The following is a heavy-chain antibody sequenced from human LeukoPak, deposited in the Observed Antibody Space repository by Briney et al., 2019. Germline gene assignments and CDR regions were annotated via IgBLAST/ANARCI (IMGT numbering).Heavy chain of an antibody. CDR1: GFTFSSYG. J-gene: IGHJ6*02. CDR2: ISYDGSNK. V-gene: IGHV3-30*18. Sequence: GRSLRLSCAASGFTFSSYGMHWVRQAPGKGLEWVAVISYDGSNKYYADSVKGRFTISRDNSKNTLYLQMNSLGAEDTAVYYCAKDRPDGMDVWGQGTTVTVSS. CDR3: AKDRPDGMDV.